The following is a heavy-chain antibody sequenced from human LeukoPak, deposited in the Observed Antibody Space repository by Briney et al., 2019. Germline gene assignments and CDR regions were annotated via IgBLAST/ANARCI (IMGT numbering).Heavy chain of an antibody. CDR2: IWYDGSNK. V-gene: IGHV3-33*01. Sequence: GGSLRLSCAASGFTFSNYGMHWVRQAPGKGLEWVAVIWYDGSNKYYADSVKGRFTISRDNSKNTLYLQMNSLRAEDTAVYYCARDQGKGYYDSSGYFGYWGQGTLVTVSS. D-gene: IGHD3-22*01. J-gene: IGHJ4*02. CDR1: GFTFSNYG. CDR3: ARDQGKGYYDSSGYFGY.